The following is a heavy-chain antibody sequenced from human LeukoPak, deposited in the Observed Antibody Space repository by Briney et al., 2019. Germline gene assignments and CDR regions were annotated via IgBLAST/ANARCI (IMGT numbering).Heavy chain of an antibody. Sequence: SETLSLTCAVYGGSFSGYYWSWIRQPPGKGLEWIGEINHSGSTNYNPSLKSRVTTSVDTSKNQFSLKLSSVTAADTAVYCCARGRYYYDSSGYYYAYYFDYWGQGTLVTVSS. CDR2: INHSGST. D-gene: IGHD3-22*01. CDR3: ARGRYYYDSSGYYYAYYFDY. J-gene: IGHJ4*02. V-gene: IGHV4-34*01. CDR1: GGSFSGYY.